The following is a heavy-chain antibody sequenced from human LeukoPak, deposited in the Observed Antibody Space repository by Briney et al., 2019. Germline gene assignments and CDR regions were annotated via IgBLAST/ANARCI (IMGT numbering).Heavy chain of an antibody. Sequence: SETLSLTCTVSGDSISSSYWSWVRQPPGKGLEWIGNIHYSGIINYNPSLKSRVTISVDTSKNQFSLKLNTVTAADTAVYYCARGSGWLNYWGQGTLVTVSS. D-gene: IGHD6-19*01. CDR3: ARGSGWLNY. CDR1: GDSISSSY. J-gene: IGHJ4*02. V-gene: IGHV4-59*01. CDR2: IHYSGII.